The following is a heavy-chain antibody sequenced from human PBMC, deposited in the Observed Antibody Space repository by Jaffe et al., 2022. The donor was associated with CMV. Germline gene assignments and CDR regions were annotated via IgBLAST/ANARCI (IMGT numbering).Heavy chain of an antibody. V-gene: IGHV3-21*01. CDR1: GFTFSSYS. J-gene: IGHJ3*02. CDR3: ARDPFCSGGSCYKYFKYAFDI. D-gene: IGHD2-15*01. CDR2: ISSSSSYI. Sequence: EVQLVESGGGLVKPGGSLRLSCAASGFTFSSYSMNWVRQAPGKGLEWVSSISSSSSYIYYADSVKGRFTISRDNAKNSLYLQMNSLRAEDTAVYYCARDPFCSGGSCYKYFKYAFDIWGQGTMVTVSS.